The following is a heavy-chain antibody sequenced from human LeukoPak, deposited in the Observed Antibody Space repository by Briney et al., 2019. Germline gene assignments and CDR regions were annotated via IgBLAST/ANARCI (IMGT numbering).Heavy chain of an antibody. CDR3: ARSSDDSSGYYPVGFDY. CDR2: ISATGGST. Sequence: GGSLRLSCATSGFTFSSYAMSWVRQAPGKGLEWVSGISATGGSTYYADSVKGRFTISRDNSKNTLYLQMNSLRAEDTAVYYCARSSDDSSGYYPVGFDYWGQGTLVTVSS. V-gene: IGHV3-23*01. J-gene: IGHJ4*02. D-gene: IGHD3-22*01. CDR1: GFTFSSYA.